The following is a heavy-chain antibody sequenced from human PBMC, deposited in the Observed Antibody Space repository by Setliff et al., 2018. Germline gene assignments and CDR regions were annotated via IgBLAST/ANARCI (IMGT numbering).Heavy chain of an antibody. Sequence: ASVKVSCKASGYTFTSYYMYWLRQAPGQGPEWMGIINIGGGSASYAQKFQDRVTMTRDTSTNTVYMEVSSLTSDDSAVYYCARGRDGYNANAYEIWGQGTMVTVSS. J-gene: IGHJ3*02. CDR1: GYTFTSYY. CDR2: INIGGGSA. CDR3: ARGRDGYNANAYEI. D-gene: IGHD5-12*01. V-gene: IGHV1-46*01.